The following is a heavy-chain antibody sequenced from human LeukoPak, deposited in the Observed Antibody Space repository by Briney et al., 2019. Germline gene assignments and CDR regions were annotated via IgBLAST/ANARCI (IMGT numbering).Heavy chain of an antibody. D-gene: IGHD1-26*01. V-gene: IGHV3-7*01. Sequence: GGSLRLSCLASDFIFTKYWMTWVRQAPGKGLEWVANIREDGNKENYIDSVRGRFSISRDNAKNSLYLQMNSLRAEDSAAYYCARDEVGGPLKYWGQGVLVTVSS. CDR1: DFIFTKYW. J-gene: IGHJ4*02. CDR2: IREDGNKE. CDR3: ARDEVGGPLKY.